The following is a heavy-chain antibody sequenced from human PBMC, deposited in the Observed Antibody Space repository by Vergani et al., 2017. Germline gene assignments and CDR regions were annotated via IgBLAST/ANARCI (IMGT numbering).Heavy chain of an antibody. CDR2: IYPADSDT. CDR1: QYSFGNYW. J-gene: IGHJ4*02. Sequence: EVQLVQSGAEVKKPGESLKISCKGSQYSFGNYWIGWVRQMPGKGLEWMGIIYPADSDTRYSPSFQGQVTISADKSISTAFLQWDSLKASDTALYYCARHTTYTDSWSQGTLVTVSS. V-gene: IGHV5-51*01. CDR3: ARHTTYTDS. D-gene: IGHD1-1*01.